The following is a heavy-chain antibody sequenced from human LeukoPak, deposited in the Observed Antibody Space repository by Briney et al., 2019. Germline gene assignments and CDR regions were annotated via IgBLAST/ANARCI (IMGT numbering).Heavy chain of an antibody. CDR3: AAMDHFDY. CDR2: IKYDGNEI. Sequence: GGSLTLSCAASGFTFSSSWMAWVRQAPGKGLEWVANIKYDGNEIYYVDSVKGRFTISRDNAKNSLHLKMNSLRADDTAVYYCAAMDHFDYWGQGTLVSVSS. CDR1: GFTFSSSW. J-gene: IGHJ4*02. D-gene: IGHD5-18*01. V-gene: IGHV3-7*01.